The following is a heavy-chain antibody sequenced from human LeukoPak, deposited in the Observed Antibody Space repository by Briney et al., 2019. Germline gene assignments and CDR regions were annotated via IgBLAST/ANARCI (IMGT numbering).Heavy chain of an antibody. Sequence: SETLSLTCAVSGGSISSSNWWSWVRQPPGKGLEWIGEIYHSGSTNYNPSPKSRVTISVDKSKNQFSLKLSSVTAADTAVYCCARTYSGYGTGFDPWGQGTLVTVSS. D-gene: IGHD5-12*01. J-gene: IGHJ5*02. CDR1: GGSISSSNW. CDR2: IYHSGST. CDR3: ARTYSGYGTGFDP. V-gene: IGHV4-4*01.